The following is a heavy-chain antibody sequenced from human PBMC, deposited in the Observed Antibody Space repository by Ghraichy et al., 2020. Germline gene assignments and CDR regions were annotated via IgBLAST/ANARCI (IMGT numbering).Heavy chain of an antibody. CDR3: ATPGGGSWYGN. V-gene: IGHV3-23*01. CDR2: IGGNGGSI. D-gene: IGHD6-13*01. J-gene: IGHJ4*02. CDR1: GFTFSSNA. Sequence: GGSLRLSCAASGFTFSSNAMSWVRQAPGKGLEWVSLIGGNGGSIYYADSVKGRFTISRDNSKNTLYLQMNSLRDEDTAVYYCATPGGGSWYGNWGQGTLGTVSS.